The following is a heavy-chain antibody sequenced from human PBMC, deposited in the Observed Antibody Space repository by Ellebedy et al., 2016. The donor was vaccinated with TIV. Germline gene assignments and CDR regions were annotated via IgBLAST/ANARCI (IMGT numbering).Heavy chain of an antibody. CDR3: ATAVRDDWSLSL. J-gene: IGHJ4*02. CDR1: GASFSGSY. CDR2: ISLSGSP. Sequence: MPGGSLRLSCGVSGASFSGSYWSYIRKTPGKGLEWIGEISLSGSPNYNPSLRGRVTMSLDTSKNHFSLNLTSVTAADTAVYYCATAVRDDWSLSLWGQGTQVTVSS. V-gene: IGHV4-34*01. D-gene: IGHD3-9*01.